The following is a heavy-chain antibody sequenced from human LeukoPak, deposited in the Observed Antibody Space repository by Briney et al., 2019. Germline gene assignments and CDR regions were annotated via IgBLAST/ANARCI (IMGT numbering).Heavy chain of an antibody. CDR3: ARAFIAAAGRLG. V-gene: IGHV4-39*01. CDR1: GGSISSSSYY. J-gene: IGHJ4*02. Sequence: SETLSLTCTVSGGSISSSSYYWGWIRQPPGEGLEWIGSIYYSGSTYYNPSLKSRVTISVDTSKNQFSLKLSSVTAADTAVYYCARAFIAAAGRLGWGQGTLVTVSS. D-gene: IGHD6-13*01. CDR2: IYYSGST.